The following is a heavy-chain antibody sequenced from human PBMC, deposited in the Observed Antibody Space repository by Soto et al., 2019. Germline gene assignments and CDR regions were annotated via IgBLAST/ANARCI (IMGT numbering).Heavy chain of an antibody. CDR1: GGSFSDYY. V-gene: IGHV4-34*01. CDR2: INHSGST. CDR3: ARQTEAAAGDFDY. Sequence: SETLSLTCAVYGGSFSDYYWTWIRQPPGQGLEWIGEINHSGSTYYNPSLKSRVTISVDTSKNQFSLKLSSVTAADTAVYYCARQTEAAAGDFDYWGQGTLVTVSS. J-gene: IGHJ4*02. D-gene: IGHD6-13*01.